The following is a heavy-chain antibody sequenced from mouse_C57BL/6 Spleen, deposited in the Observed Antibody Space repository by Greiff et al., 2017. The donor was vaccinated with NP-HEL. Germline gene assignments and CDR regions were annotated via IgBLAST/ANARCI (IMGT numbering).Heavy chain of an antibody. J-gene: IGHJ2*01. CDR1: GYTFTSYT. Sequence: VQVVESGAELARPGASVKMSCKASGYTFTSYTMHWVKQRPGQGLEWIGYINPSSGYTKYNQKFKDKATLTADKSSSTAYMQLSSLTSEDSAVYYCARLDYLDYWGQGTTLTVSS. CDR3: ARLDYLDY. CDR2: INPSSGYT. V-gene: IGHV1-4*01.